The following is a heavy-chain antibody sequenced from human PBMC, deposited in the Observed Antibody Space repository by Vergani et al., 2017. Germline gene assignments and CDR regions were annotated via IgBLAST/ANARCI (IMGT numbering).Heavy chain of an antibody. J-gene: IGHJ6*02. CDR1: GGSISSYY. CDR3: ARMEGERIAAAGTVPYYYYGMDV. CDR2: IYYSGGT. V-gene: IGHV4-59*01. D-gene: IGHD6-13*01. Sequence: QVQLQESGPGLVKPSETLSLTCTVSGGSISSYYWSWIRQPPGKGLEWIGYIYYSGGTNYNPSLKSRVTISVDTSKNQFSLKLSSGTAADTAVYYCARMEGERIAAAGTVPYYYYGMDVWGQGTTVTVSS.